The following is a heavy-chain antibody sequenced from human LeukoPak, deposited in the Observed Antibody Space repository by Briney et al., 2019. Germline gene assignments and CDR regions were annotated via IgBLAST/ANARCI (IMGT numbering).Heavy chain of an antibody. V-gene: IGHV3-21*04. CDR3: VRAVSVSSYYFDC. Sequence: GGSLRLSCAASGFTFSSYSMNWVRQAPGKGLEWVSSISSSSSYIYYADSVKGRFTISRDNAKNSLYLQMNSLRAEDTAVYYCVRAVSVSSYYFDCWGQGTLVTVSS. CDR1: GFTFSSYS. D-gene: IGHD5/OR15-5a*01. J-gene: IGHJ4*02. CDR2: ISSSSSYI.